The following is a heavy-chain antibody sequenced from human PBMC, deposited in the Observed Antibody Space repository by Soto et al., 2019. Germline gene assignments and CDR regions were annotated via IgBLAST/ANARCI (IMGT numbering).Heavy chain of an antibody. Sequence: QVQLVQSGAEVKKPGSSVKVSCKASGGTFSSYAISWVRQAPGQGLEWMGGIIPIFGTANYAQKFQGRVTITADKSTSTAYMELSSPRSEDTAVYYCARALGNLRDPYYGMDVWGQGTTVTVSS. J-gene: IGHJ6*02. CDR1: GGTFSSYA. D-gene: IGHD3-16*01. CDR2: IIPIFGTA. CDR3: ARALGNLRDPYYGMDV. V-gene: IGHV1-69*06.